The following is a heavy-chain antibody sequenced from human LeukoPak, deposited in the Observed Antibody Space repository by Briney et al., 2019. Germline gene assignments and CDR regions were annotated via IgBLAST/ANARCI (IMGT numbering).Heavy chain of an antibody. Sequence: GGSLRLSCAASGFTFSSYSMTWVRQAPGKGLEWVSSISSSSSYIYYADSVKGRFTISRDNAKNSLYLQMNSLRAEDTAVYYCARGPSGSSWRFDYWGQGTLVTVSS. CDR1: GFTFSSYS. CDR3: ARGPSGSSWRFDY. D-gene: IGHD6-13*01. V-gene: IGHV3-21*01. J-gene: IGHJ4*02. CDR2: ISSSSSYI.